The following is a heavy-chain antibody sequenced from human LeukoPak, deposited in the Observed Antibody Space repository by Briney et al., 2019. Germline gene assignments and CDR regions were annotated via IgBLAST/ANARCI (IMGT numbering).Heavy chain of an antibody. CDR2: INSDGSST. Sequence: GGSLRLSCAASGFTFSHHWMHWVRQVPGKGLVWVSRINSDGSSTTYAGSVKGRFTISRDNARNTLYLQMNSLRAEDTAVHYCARATSYSNSGRDVWGQGTTVTVSS. CDR1: GFTFSHHW. CDR3: ARATSYSNSGRDV. J-gene: IGHJ6*02. D-gene: IGHD6-13*01. V-gene: IGHV3-74*01.